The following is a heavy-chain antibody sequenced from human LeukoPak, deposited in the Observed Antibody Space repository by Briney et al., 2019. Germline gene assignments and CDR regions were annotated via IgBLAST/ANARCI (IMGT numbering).Heavy chain of an antibody. D-gene: IGHD6-19*01. V-gene: IGHV4-34*01. CDR3: ARHVAGKYFDY. CDR1: GGSFSGYY. CDR2: INHSGST. J-gene: IGHJ4*02. Sequence: PSETLSLTCAVYGGSFSGYYWSWIRQPPGKGLEWIGEINHSGSTNYNPSLKSRVTISVDTSKNQFSLKLSSVTAADTAVYYCARHVAGKYFDYWGQGTLVTVSS.